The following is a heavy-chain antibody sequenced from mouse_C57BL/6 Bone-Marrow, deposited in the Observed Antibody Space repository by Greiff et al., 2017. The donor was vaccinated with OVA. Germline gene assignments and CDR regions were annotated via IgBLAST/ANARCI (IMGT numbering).Heavy chain of an antibody. J-gene: IGHJ2*01. V-gene: IGHV1-80*01. CDR2: IYPGDGDT. CDR1: GYAFSSYW. CDR3: ARGYY. Sequence: QVQLKQSGAELVKPGASVKISCKASGYAFSSYWMNWVKQRPGKGLEWIGQIYPGDGDTNYNGKFKGKATLTADKSSSTSEDSAVYFCARGYYWGQGTTLTVSS.